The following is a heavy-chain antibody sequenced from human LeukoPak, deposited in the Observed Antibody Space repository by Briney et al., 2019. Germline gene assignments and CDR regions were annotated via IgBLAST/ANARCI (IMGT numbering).Heavy chain of an antibody. CDR2: INHSGSH. V-gene: IGHV4-34*01. Sequence: SETLSLTCAVYGGSFSGYYWSWIRQPPGKGLEWIWEINHSGSHNYNPSLKSRVTISVGTSKNHSSLEQSSVTAADTAVYYCARGRIAAAGKRYYYYGMDVWGQGTTVTVSS. J-gene: IGHJ6*02. CDR3: ARGRIAAAGKRYYYYGMDV. D-gene: IGHD6-13*01. CDR1: GGSFSGYY.